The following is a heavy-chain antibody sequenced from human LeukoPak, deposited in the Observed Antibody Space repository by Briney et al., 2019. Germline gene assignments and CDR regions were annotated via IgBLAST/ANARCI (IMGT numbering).Heavy chain of an antibody. CDR1: GFTFSSYE. CDR2: ISSSSSYI. J-gene: IGHJ6*03. V-gene: IGHV3-21*01. Sequence: PGGSLRLSCAASGFTFSSYEMNWVRQAPGKGLEWVSSISSSSSYIYYADSVKGRFTISRDNAKNSLYLQMNSLRAEDTAVYYCARDPVVVVPAAINYMDVWGKGTTVTVSS. CDR3: ARDPVVVVPAAINYMDV. D-gene: IGHD2-2*01.